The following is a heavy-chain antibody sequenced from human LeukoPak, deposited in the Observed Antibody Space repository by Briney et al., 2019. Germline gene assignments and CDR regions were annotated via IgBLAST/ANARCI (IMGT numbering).Heavy chain of an antibody. CDR2: ISSSSSYI. V-gene: IGHV3-21*01. CDR3: ARDSSGRYDFWSGGRHDAFDI. J-gene: IGHJ3*02. D-gene: IGHD3-3*01. Sequence: PGGSLRLSCAASGFTFSSYSMNWVRQAPGKGLEWVSSISSSSSYIYYADSVKGRFTISRDNAKNSLYLQMNSLRAEDTAVYYCARDSSGRYDFWSGGRHDAFDIWGQGTMVTVSS. CDR1: GFTFSSYS.